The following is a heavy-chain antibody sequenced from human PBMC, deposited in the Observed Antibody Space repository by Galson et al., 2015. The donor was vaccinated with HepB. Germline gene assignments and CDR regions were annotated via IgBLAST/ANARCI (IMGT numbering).Heavy chain of an antibody. CDR1: GYTLTELS. D-gene: IGHD3-9*01. J-gene: IGHJ6*02. CDR2: FDPEDGET. V-gene: IGHV1-24*01. Sequence: SVKVSCKVSGYTLTELSMHWVRQAPGKGLEWMGGFDPEDGETIYAQKFQGRVTMTEDTSTDTDYMELSSLRSEDTAVYYCATNTPYDMFTGYWYYYGMDAWGQGTPVTVSS. CDR3: ATNTPYDMFTGYWYYYGMDA.